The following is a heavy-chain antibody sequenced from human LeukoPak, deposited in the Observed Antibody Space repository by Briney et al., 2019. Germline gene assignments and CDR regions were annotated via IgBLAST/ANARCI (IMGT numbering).Heavy chain of an antibody. J-gene: IGHJ3*02. CDR1: GFTFSSYA. V-gene: IGHV3-23*01. CDR2: ISGSGGST. Sequence: PGGSLRLSCAASGFTFSSYAMSWVRQAPGKGLEWVSTISGSGGSTYSADSVKGRFIISRDNSKNTLYLQMNSLRAEDTAVYYCAKGSPQQSPFDIRGQGTVVTVSS. CDR3: AKGSPQQSPFDI. D-gene: IGHD6-13*01.